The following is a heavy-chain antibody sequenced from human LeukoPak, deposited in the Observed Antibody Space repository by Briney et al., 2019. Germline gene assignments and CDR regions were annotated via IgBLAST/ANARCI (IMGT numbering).Heavy chain of an antibody. CDR1: GGSFSGYY. V-gene: IGHV4-34*01. J-gene: IGHJ4*02. CDR2: INHSGST. CDR3: ARWDDSSGYYYFDY. Sequence: SETLSLTCAVYGGSFSGYYRSWIRQPPGKGLEWIGEINHSGSTNYNPSLKSRVTISVDTSKNQFSLKLSSVTAADTAVYYCARWDDSSGYYYFDYWGQGTLVTVSS. D-gene: IGHD3-22*01.